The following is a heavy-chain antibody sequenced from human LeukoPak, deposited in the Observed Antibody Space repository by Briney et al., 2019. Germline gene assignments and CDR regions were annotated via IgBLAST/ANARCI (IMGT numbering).Heavy chain of an antibody. CDR1: GYTFTSYG. D-gene: IGHD3-22*01. CDR3: ARASTPGPYYYDSSGYPPGDY. CDR2: ISAYNGNT. V-gene: IGHV1-18*01. Sequence: GASVKVSCKASGYTFTSYGISWVRQAPGQRLEWMGWISAYNGNTNYAQKLQGRVTMTTDTSTSTAYMELRSLRSDDTAVYYCARASTPGPYYYDSSGYPPGDYWGQGTLVTVSS. J-gene: IGHJ4*02.